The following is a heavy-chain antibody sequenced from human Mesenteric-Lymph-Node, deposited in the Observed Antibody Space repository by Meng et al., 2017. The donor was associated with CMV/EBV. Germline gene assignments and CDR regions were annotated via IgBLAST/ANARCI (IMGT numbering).Heavy chain of an antibody. D-gene: IGHD3/OR15-3a*01. CDR2: IYPGDSDT. CDR1: GYIFTSYW. V-gene: IGHV5-51*01. J-gene: IGHJ5*02. CDR3: ARLGSSAAWTP. Sequence: CKGSGYIFTSYWIGWVRQMPGKGLEWLGIIYPGDSDTRYSPSFQGQVTISADKSISTAYLQWSSLKASDTAIYYCARLGSSAAWTPWGQGTLVTVSS.